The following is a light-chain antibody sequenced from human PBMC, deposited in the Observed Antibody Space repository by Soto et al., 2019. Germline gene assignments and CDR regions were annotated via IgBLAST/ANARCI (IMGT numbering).Light chain of an antibody. CDR3: SSYTNTNTLV. V-gene: IGLV2-14*01. Sequence: QSALIQPASVSGSPGQSITISCTGTTSDVGGYNHVSWFQQHPGKVPKLMIYDVNNRPSGVSHRFSGSKSGNTASLTISGLQAEDEADYYCSSYTNTNTLVFGGGTKLTVL. CDR2: DVN. J-gene: IGLJ2*01. CDR1: TSDVGGYNH.